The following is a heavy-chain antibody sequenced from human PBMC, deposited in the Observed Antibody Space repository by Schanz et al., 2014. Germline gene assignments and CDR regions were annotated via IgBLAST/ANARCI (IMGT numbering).Heavy chain of an antibody. CDR3: AKWEDIVPEPETMRGWFDS. CDR1: GFTFSNHA. V-gene: IGHV3-23*01. J-gene: IGHJ5*01. D-gene: IGHD2-8*01. CDR2: IGGSGDST. Sequence: EVHLLESGGGLVQPGGSLRLSCAASGFTFSNHALSWVRQAPGKGLEWVSGIGGSGDSTHYADSVKGRFIISRDNSRATLFLQMDSLRAADTAFYYCAKWEDIVPEPETMRGWFDSWGQGILVTVSS.